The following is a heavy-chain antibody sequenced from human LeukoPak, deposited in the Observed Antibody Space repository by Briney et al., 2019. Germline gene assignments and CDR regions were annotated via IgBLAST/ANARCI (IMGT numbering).Heavy chain of an antibody. V-gene: IGHV3-9*01. CDR2: ISWNSGSI. CDR1: GFTFDDYA. J-gene: IGHJ4*02. CDR3: AKDLFRSGSYFTFDY. D-gene: IGHD1-26*01. Sequence: GGSLRLSCAASGFTFDDYAMHWVRQAPGKGLEWVSGISWNSGSIGYADSVKGRFTISRDNAKNSLYLQMNSLRAEDTALYYCAKDLFRSGSYFTFDYWGQGTLVTVSS.